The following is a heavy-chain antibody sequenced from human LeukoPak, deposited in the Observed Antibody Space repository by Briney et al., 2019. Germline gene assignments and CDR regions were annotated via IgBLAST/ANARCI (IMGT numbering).Heavy chain of an antibody. CDR1: GYTFTGYY. CDR3: ARGGSGDAFDI. Sequence: ASVKVSCKASGYTFTGYYMHWVRQAPGQGLEWMGRINPNSGGTNYAQKFQGRVTLTRDTSISTAYMEQRRLRSDDTAVYYCARGGSGDAFDIWGQGTMVTVSS. D-gene: IGHD2-15*01. V-gene: IGHV1-2*06. J-gene: IGHJ3*02. CDR2: INPNSGGT.